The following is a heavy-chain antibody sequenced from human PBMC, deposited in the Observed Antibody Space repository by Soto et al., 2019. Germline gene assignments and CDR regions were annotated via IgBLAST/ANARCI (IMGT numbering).Heavy chain of an antibody. V-gene: IGHV4-59*01. Sequence: SEILSLTCTVSGGSISSYYWSWIRQPPGKGLEWIGYIYYSGSTNYNPSLKSRVTISVDTSKNQFSLKLSSVTAADTAVYYCASGYCSGGSCYPFDYWGQGTLVTVSS. CDR1: GGSISSYY. CDR3: ASGYCSGGSCYPFDY. J-gene: IGHJ4*02. CDR2: IYYSGST. D-gene: IGHD2-15*01.